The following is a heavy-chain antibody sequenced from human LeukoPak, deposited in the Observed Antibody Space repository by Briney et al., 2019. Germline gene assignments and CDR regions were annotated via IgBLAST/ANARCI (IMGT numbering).Heavy chain of an antibody. CDR3: ARYKLPRYSYGYYFDY. V-gene: IGHV4-39*07. D-gene: IGHD5-18*01. J-gene: IGHJ4*02. CDR2: IYYSGST. CDR1: GGSISSSSYY. Sequence: SETLSLTCTVSGGSISSSSYYWGWIRQPPGKGLEWIGSIYYSGSTYYNPSLKSRVTISVDTSKNQFSLKLSSVTAADTAVYYCARYKLPRYSYGYYFDYWGQGTLVTVSS.